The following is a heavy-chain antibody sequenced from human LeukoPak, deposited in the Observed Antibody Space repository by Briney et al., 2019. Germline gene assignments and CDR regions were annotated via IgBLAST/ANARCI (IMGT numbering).Heavy chain of an antibody. J-gene: IGHJ4*02. CDR2: FDPEDGET. D-gene: IGHD3-9*01. CDR3: ATLPVRYFDWASDY. CDR1: GYTFTGYY. Sequence: ASVKVSCKASGYTFTGYYMHWVRQAPGKGLEWMGGFDPEDGETIYAQKFQGRVTMTEDTSTDTAYMELSSLRSEDTAVYYCATLPVRYFDWASDYWGQGTLVTVSS. V-gene: IGHV1-24*01.